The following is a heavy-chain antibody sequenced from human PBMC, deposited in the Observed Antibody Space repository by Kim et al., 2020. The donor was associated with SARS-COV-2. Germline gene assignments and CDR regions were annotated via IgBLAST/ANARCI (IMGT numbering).Heavy chain of an antibody. J-gene: IGHJ4*02. D-gene: IGHD6-19*01. CDR3: AKVEGGSSGWYVF. CDR2: ISWNSGSI. Sequence: GGSLRLSCAASGFTFDDYAMHWVRQAPGKGLEWVSGISWNSGSIGYADSVKGRFTISRDNAKNSLYLQMNSLRAEDTALYYCAKVEGGSSGWYVFWGQGTXVT. CDR1: GFTFDDYA. V-gene: IGHV3-9*01.